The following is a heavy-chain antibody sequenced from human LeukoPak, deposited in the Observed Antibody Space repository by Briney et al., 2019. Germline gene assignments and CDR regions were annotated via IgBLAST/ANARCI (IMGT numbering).Heavy chain of an antibody. CDR1: GFSFISYW. V-gene: IGHV3-7*01. J-gene: IGHJ4*02. CDR2: IKRDGSEK. Sequence: GGSLRLSCAASGFSFISYWMGWVRQAPGKGLECVANIKRDGSEKYYVDSVKGRFTISRDNAKNSLYLQMNSLRIEDTAVYYCAREGYISGYGVIDYWGQGTLVTASS. D-gene: IGHD5-18*01. CDR3: AREGYISGYGVIDY.